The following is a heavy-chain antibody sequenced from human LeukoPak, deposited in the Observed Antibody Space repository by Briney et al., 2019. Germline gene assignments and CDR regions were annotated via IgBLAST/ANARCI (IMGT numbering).Heavy chain of an antibody. V-gene: IGHV3-30*02. J-gene: IGHJ6*03. CDR1: GFTFRSYD. CDR3: AKVGGIARATYYYMDV. CDR2: IRIDGSNK. D-gene: IGHD6-25*01. Sequence: GGSLRISCAASGFTFRSYDMHWVRQAPGTGLEWVAFIRIDGSNKYYADSVKGRFTISRDNSKNTLYLQMNSLRPEDTAVYYCAKVGGIARATYYYMDVWGKGTTVTVSS.